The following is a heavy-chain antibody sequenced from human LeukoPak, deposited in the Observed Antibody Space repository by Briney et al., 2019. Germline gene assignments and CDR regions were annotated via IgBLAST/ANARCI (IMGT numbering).Heavy chain of an antibody. CDR1: GGTFSSYA. V-gene: IGHV1-69*05. D-gene: IGHD2-2*02. Sequence: SVKVSCTASGGTFSSYAISWVRQAPGQGLEWMGGIIPIFGTANYAQKFQGRVTITTDESTSTAYMELSSLRSEDTAVYYCARDIRGYCSSTSCYTETWFDPWGQGTLVTVSS. CDR3: ARDIRGYCSSTSCYTETWFDP. CDR2: IIPIFGTA. J-gene: IGHJ5*02.